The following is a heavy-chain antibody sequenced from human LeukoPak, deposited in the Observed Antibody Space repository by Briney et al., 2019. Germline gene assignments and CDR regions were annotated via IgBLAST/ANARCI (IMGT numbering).Heavy chain of an antibody. D-gene: IGHD1-1*01. CDR2: ISWNSGSI. CDR1: GFTFDDYS. CDR3: AKGGGGTNYYYMDV. V-gene: IGHV3-9*03. Sequence: GGSLRLSCAASGFTFDDYSMHWVRQAPGKGLEWVSGISWNSGSIGYADSVKGRFTISRDNAKNSLYLQMNSLRAEDMALHYCAKGGGGTNYYYMDVWGKGTTVTASS. J-gene: IGHJ6*03.